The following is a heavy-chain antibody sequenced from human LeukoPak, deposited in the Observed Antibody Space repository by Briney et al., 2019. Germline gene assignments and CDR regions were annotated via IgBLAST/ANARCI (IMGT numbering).Heavy chain of an antibody. CDR2: INHSGST. CDR3: ARAHGSLLLDFDY. V-gene: IGHV4-34*01. D-gene: IGHD3-16*02. J-gene: IGHJ4*02. CDR1: GGSFSGYY. Sequence: PSETLSLTCAVYGGSFSGYYWSWIRQPPGKGLEWIGEINHSGSTNYNPSPKSRVTISVDPSKNQFSLKLSSVTAADTAVYYCARAHGSLLLDFDYWGQGTLVTVSS.